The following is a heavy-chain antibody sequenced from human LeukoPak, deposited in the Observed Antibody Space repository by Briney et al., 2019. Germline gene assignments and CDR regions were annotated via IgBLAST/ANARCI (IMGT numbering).Heavy chain of an antibody. CDR3: ARSFSGSYPDFDY. D-gene: IGHD1-26*01. CDR1: GFIFRSYA. Sequence: PGGSLRLSCAASGFIFRSYAVHWVRQAPGKGLEWVTLISYDGSNTYYADSVKGRFTISRDNSKNTLYLQMNSLRVEDTAVYYCARSFSGSYPDFDYWGQGALVTVSS. J-gene: IGHJ4*02. V-gene: IGHV3-30*04. CDR2: ISYDGSNT.